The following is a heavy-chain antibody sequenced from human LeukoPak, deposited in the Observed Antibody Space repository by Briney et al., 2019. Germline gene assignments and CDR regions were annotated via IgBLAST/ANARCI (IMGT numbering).Heavy chain of an antibody. J-gene: IGHJ1*01. CDR2: INDSGGRT. V-gene: IGHV3-23*01. Sequence: GGSLRLSCAASGFTFSTYAMSWVRQAPGKGLVWVSGINDSGGRTYYADSVKGRFTISRDNSKNTLYLQMNSLRAEDTAVYYCAKDGGSYSFQHWGQGTLVTVSS. CDR3: AKDGGSYSFQH. CDR1: GFTFSTYA. D-gene: IGHD3-22*01.